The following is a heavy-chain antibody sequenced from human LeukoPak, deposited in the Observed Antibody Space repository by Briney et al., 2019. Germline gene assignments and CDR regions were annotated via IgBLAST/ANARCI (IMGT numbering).Heavy chain of an antibody. CDR3: AKLIWGGCSSTSCYKGGYYFDY. Sequence: GGSLRLSCAASGFTFSSYAMSWVRQAPGKGLEWVSAISGSGGSTYYADSVKGRFTISRDNSKNTLYLQMNSLRAEDTAVYYCAKLIWGGCSSTSCYKGGYYFDYWGQGTLVTVSS. CDR2: ISGSGGST. V-gene: IGHV3-23*01. CDR1: GFTFSSYA. D-gene: IGHD2-2*01. J-gene: IGHJ4*02.